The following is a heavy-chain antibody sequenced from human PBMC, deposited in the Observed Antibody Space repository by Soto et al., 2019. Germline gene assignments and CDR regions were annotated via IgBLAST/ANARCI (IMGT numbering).Heavy chain of an antibody. D-gene: IGHD3-10*01. V-gene: IGHV3-30*18. CDR2: ISYDGSNK. Sequence: PVGSLRLSCAASGFTFSSYGMHWVRQAPGKGLEWVAVISYDGSNKYYADSVKGRFTISRDNSKNTLYLQMNSLRAEDTAVYYCAKDHFGGQYPLYYFDYWGQGTLVTVSS. CDR1: GFTFSSYG. J-gene: IGHJ4*02. CDR3: AKDHFGGQYPLYYFDY.